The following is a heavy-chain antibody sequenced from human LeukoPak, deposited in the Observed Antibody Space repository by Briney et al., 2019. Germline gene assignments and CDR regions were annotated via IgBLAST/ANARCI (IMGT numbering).Heavy chain of an antibody. J-gene: IGHJ5*02. CDR2: INHNSGST. CDR1: GYTFTGYY. CDR3: ARSICSSGSCYFEVDP. Sequence: ASVTVSCKASGYTFTGYYMHWVRQPPGQGLEWMGWINHNSGSTNYAQKFKGRVTMTRDTSISKAYMELSRLRSDDTAAYYCARSICSSGSCYFEVDPWGQGTLVTVSS. V-gene: IGHV1-2*02. D-gene: IGHD2-15*01.